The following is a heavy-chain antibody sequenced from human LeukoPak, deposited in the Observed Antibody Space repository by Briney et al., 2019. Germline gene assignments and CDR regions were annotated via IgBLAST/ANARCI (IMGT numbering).Heavy chain of an antibody. CDR3: ARVTSSSWYDYYYYGMDV. Sequence: PSETLSLTCTVSGGSISSYYWSWIRQPPGKGLEWIGYIYYSGSTNYNPSLKSRVTISVDTSKNQFSLKLSSVTAADTAVYYCARVTSSSWYDYYYYGMDVWGQGTTVTVSS. CDR2: IYYSGST. V-gene: IGHV4-59*01. CDR1: GGSISSYY. D-gene: IGHD6-13*01. J-gene: IGHJ6*02.